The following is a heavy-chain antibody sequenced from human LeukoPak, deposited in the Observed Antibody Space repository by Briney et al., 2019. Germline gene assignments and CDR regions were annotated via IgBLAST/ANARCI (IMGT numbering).Heavy chain of an antibody. CDR1: GFTFSSYG. J-gene: IGHJ4*02. V-gene: IGHV3-23*01. CDR3: ARDPGIREVDY. D-gene: IGHD3-10*01. CDR2: ISASGGST. Sequence: GGSLRLSCAASGFTFSSYGMSWVRQAPGKGLEWVSVISASGGSTYYADSVKGRFTISRVNSKNTLYLQMNSLRAEDTAVYYCARDPGIREVDYWGQGTLVTVSS.